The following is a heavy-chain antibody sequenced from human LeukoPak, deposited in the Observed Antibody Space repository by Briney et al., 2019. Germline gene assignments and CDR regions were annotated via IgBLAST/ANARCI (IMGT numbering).Heavy chain of an antibody. D-gene: IGHD3-3*01. CDR2: IYYSGST. J-gene: IGHJ3*02. CDR3: AIILRFLELFSDGAFYI. CDR1: GGSISSYY. Sequence: PSETLSLTCTVSGGSISSYYWSWIRQPPGKGLEWVGYIYYSGSTNYNPSLKSRVTISVDTSKNQFSLKLSSVTAADAAVYYCAIILRFLELFSDGAFYIWGQGTMVTVSS. V-gene: IGHV4-59*01.